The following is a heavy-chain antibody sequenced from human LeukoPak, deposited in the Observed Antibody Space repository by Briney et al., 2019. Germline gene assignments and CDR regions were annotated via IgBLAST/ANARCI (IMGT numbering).Heavy chain of an antibody. J-gene: IGHJ6*02. CDR1: GFIFSSFE. D-gene: IGHD3-10*01. Sequence: GGSLRLSCAASGFIFSSFEMSWVRQAPGKGLQWVSYIDSSGNTRYYADSVKGRFTISRDNAQNSLYLQMNSLRVEDTAVYYCARSFRRYSMDVWGQGTTVTVSS. CDR3: ARSFRRYSMDV. V-gene: IGHV3-48*03. CDR2: IDSSGNTR.